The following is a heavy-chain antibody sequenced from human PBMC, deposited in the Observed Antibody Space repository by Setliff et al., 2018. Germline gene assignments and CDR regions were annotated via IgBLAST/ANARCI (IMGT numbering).Heavy chain of an antibody. CDR1: GFPINSGTHF. Sequence: PSETLSLTCTVSGFPINSGTHFWGWIRQPPGKGLEWIGRIHYSGNTYYNASLKSRVIISVDTAQNQFSLSLSSVTAADTAVYYCARTGTYRYFDYWGQGTLVTVSS. J-gene: IGHJ4*02. D-gene: IGHD1-1*01. CDR2: IHYSGNT. CDR3: ARTGTYRYFDY. V-gene: IGHV4-39*01.